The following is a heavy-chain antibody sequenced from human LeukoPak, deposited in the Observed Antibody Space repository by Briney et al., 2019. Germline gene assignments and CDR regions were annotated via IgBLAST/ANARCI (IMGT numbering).Heavy chain of an antibody. V-gene: IGHV3-66*01. CDR1: GFTVSSNY. CDR3: ARADTAMDTVDY. CDR2: IYSGGST. J-gene: IGHJ4*02. Sequence: SGGSLRLSCAASGFTVSSNYMSWVRQAPGKGLEWVSVIYSGGSTYYADSVKGRFTISRDNSKNTLYLQMNSLRAEDTAVYYCARADTAMDTVDYWGQGTLVTVSS. D-gene: IGHD5-18*01.